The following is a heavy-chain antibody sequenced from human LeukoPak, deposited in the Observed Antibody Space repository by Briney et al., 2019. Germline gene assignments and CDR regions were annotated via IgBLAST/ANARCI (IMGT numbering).Heavy chain of an antibody. J-gene: IGHJ5*02. V-gene: IGHV1-69*05. CDR1: GGTFSSYA. Sequence: ASVKVSCKASGGTFSSYAISWVRQAPGQGLEWMGGIIPIFGTANYAQKFQGRVTFTTDESTSTAYMELSSLRSEDTAVYYCARGFGDTIFGVVTHGPFDPWGQGTLVTVSS. D-gene: IGHD3-3*01. CDR2: IIPIFGTA. CDR3: ARGFGDTIFGVVTHGPFDP.